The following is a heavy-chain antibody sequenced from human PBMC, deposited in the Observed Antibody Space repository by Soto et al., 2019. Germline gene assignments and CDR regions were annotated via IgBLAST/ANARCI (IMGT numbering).Heavy chain of an antibody. V-gene: IGHV4-31*03. D-gene: IGHD3-22*01. J-gene: IGHJ4*02. CDR2: IYYSGNT. CDR3: ARIDPGYYDSSGYYFDY. Sequence: KPSETLSLTCSVSDGSISSGVYYWSWIRQHPGKGLEWIGYIYYSGNTYYNPSLKSRLTISVDTSKNQFPLKLSSVTAADTAVYYCARIDPGYYDSSGYYFDYWGQGTLVTVSS. CDR1: DGSISSGVYY.